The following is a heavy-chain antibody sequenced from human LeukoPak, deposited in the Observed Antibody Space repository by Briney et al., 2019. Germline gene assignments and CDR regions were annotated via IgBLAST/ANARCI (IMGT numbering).Heavy chain of an antibody. Sequence: GWSLRLSCAASGFTFSSYAMHWVRQAPGKGLEWVAVISYDGSNKYYADSVKGRFTISRDNSKNTLYLQMNSLRAEDTAVYYCARSDSEYSSGFDYWGQGTLVTVSS. CDR3: ARSDSEYSSGFDY. D-gene: IGHD6-19*01. CDR2: ISYDGSNK. CDR1: GFTFSSYA. V-gene: IGHV3-30-3*01. J-gene: IGHJ4*02.